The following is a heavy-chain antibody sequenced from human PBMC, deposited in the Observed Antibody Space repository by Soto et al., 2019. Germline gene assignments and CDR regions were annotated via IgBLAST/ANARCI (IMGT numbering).Heavy chain of an antibody. V-gene: IGHV1-8*01. Sequence: QVQLVQSGAEVKKPGASVKVSCKASGYSFTRHDINWVRQAPGQGLEWMGWINPSSGNTGYAQRFLFRLTMTTDTSTSTAYMELSGLKSEDTAIYYCAIECILFSGVIVFYGMDVWGQGTTVTVPS. CDR1: GYSFTRHD. CDR2: INPSSGNT. J-gene: IGHJ6*02. D-gene: IGHD3-3*01. CDR3: AIECILFSGVIVFYGMDV.